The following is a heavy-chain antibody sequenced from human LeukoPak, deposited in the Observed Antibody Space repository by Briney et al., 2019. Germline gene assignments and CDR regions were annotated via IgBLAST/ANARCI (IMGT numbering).Heavy chain of an antibody. D-gene: IGHD1-14*01. CDR2: IYYSGST. Sequence: PSETLSLTCTVPGGSISSYYWSWIRQPPGKGLEWIGYIYYSGSTNYNPSLKSRVTISVDTSKNQFSLKLSSVTAADTAVYYCARRYNRSAFDIWGQGTMVTVSS. CDR3: ARRYNRSAFDI. J-gene: IGHJ3*02. CDR1: GGSISSYY. V-gene: IGHV4-59*01.